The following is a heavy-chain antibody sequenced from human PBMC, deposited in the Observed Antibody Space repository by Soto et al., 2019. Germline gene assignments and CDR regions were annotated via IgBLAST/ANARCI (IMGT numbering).Heavy chain of an antibody. Sequence: PSETLSLTCAVYGGSFSGYYWSWIRQPPGKGLEWIGEINHSGSTYYNPSLKSRVTISVDTSKNQFSLKLSSVTAADKAVYYCARVRGGGPFDDWGQGTLVTVSS. CDR1: GGSFSGYY. V-gene: IGHV4-34*09. J-gene: IGHJ4*02. D-gene: IGHD1-26*01. CDR3: ARVRGGGPFDD. CDR2: INHSGST.